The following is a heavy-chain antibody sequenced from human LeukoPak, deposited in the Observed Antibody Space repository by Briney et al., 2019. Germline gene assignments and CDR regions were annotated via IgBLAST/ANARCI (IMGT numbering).Heavy chain of an antibody. CDR1: GFTFSSYG. CDR2: IWYDGSNK. CDR3: AKDLSGYYYGSGSSDY. J-gene: IGHJ4*02. V-gene: IGHV3-33*06. D-gene: IGHD3-10*01. Sequence: PGRSLRLSCAASGFTFSSYGMHWVRQAPGKGLEWVAVIWYDGSNKYYADSVKGRFTISRDNSKNTLYLQMNSLRAEDTAVYYCAKDLSGYYYGSGSSDYWGQGTLVNVSS.